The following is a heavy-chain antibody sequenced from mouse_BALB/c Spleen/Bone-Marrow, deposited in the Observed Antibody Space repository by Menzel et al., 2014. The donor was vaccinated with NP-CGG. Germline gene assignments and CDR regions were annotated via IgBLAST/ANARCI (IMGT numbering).Heavy chain of an antibody. V-gene: IGHV1-5*01. D-gene: IGHD1-1*01. J-gene: IGHJ3*01. CDR1: GYSFSTYW. Sequence: VKLQESVTVLSRPGASVKMSCKASGYSFSTYWMHWVKQRPGQGLAWIGAIYPGNSDSSYNQKFEGNAKLTAVTSASTAYMELISLTHEDAAFYYCTRRGSSALPYWGQGTLVTVSA. CDR2: IYPGNSDS. CDR3: TRRGSSALPY.